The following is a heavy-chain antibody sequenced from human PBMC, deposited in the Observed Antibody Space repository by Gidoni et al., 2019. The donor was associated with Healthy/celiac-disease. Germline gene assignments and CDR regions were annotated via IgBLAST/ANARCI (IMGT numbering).Heavy chain of an antibody. D-gene: IGHD3-10*01. Sequence: QVQLQQWGAGLLKPSETLSLTCAVYGGSFSGYYWRWIRQPPGKGLEWIWEINHSGSTNYNPSLKSRVTISVDTSKNQFSLKLSSVTAADTAVYYCARGRIWFYYYGSGSYPFDYWGQGTLVTVSS. CDR2: INHSGST. CDR1: GGSFSGYY. J-gene: IGHJ4*02. CDR3: ARGRIWFYYYGSGSYPFDY. V-gene: IGHV4-34*01.